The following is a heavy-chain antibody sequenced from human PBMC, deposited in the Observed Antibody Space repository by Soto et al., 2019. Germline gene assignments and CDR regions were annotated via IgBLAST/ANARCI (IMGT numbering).Heavy chain of an antibody. CDR1: GFTFSSYS. CDR3: ARDREVYYYDSSGYPRTSHYYGMDV. V-gene: IGHV3-21*01. J-gene: IGHJ6*02. Sequence: GGSLRLSCAASGFTFSSYSMNWVRQAPGKGLEWVSSISSSSSYIYYADSVKGRFTISRDNAKNSLYLQMNSLRAEDTAVYYCARDREVYYYDSSGYPRTSHYYGMDVWGQGTTVTVSS. D-gene: IGHD3-22*01. CDR2: ISSSSSYI.